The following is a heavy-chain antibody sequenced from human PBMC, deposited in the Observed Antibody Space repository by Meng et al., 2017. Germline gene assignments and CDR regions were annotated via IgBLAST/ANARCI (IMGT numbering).Heavy chain of an antibody. V-gene: IGHV4-31*03. CDR2: IYYSGST. CDR3: ARGNYDGLDY. Sequence: QVQLQESGPGLVKPSQTLSLTCTVAGGSINSDDYYWSWIRQHPGKGLEWIGFIYYSGSTYYNPSLKSRVSISVDTSKNQFSLKVTSVTAADTAVYYCARGNYDGLDYWGQGTLVTVSS. J-gene: IGHJ4*02. CDR1: GGSINSDDYY. D-gene: IGHD1-7*01.